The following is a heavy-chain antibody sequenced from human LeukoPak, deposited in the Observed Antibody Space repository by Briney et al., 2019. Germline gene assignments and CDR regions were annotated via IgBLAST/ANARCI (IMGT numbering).Heavy chain of an antibody. CDR2: ITGSGGST. V-gene: IGHV3-23*01. D-gene: IGHD6-19*01. CDR1: GFTFSSYA. Sequence: GGSLRLSCAASGFTFSSYAMSWVRQAPGKGLEWVSAITGSGGSTYYADSVKGRFTISRDNSKNTLYLQMNSLRAEDTAVYYCAKEKGYSSGWGHFDYWGQGTLVTVSS. CDR3: AKEKGYSSGWGHFDY. J-gene: IGHJ4*02.